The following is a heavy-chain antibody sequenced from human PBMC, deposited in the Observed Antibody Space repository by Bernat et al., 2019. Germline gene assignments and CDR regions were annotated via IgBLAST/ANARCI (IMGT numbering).Heavy chain of an antibody. V-gene: IGHV3-7*03. Sequence: EVQLVESGGGLVQPGGSLRLSCAASGFTFSSYWMSWVRQAPGKGLEWVANIKQDGSEKYYVDSVKGRFTISRDNAKNSLYLQMNSLRAEDTAVYYCARHPFIVVVPATRTGGGWFDHWGQGTLVTVSS. CDR1: GFTFSSYW. CDR2: IKQDGSEK. CDR3: ARHPFIVVVPATRTGGGWFDH. D-gene: IGHD2-2*01. J-gene: IGHJ5*02.